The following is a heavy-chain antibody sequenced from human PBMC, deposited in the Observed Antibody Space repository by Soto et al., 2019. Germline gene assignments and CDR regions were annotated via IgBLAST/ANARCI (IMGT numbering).Heavy chain of an antibody. CDR2: IYSGGST. Sequence: EVQLVESGGGLVQPGGSLSLSCAASGVTVSNNYMSWVRQAPGKGLEWVSVIYSGGSTYYADSVKGRFPISRANSTHPLCLPVDRMRAEDTAVYYCARDAGVWGRGTRVTFSS. V-gene: IGHV3-66*01. CDR1: GVTVSNNY. J-gene: IGHJ6*04. CDR3: ARDAGV.